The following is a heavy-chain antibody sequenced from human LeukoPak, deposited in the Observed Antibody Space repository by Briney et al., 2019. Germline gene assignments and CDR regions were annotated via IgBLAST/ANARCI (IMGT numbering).Heavy chain of an antibody. CDR1: GFTFSSYA. CDR3: AKRDDYGDYAGSSGIDY. D-gene: IGHD4-17*01. Sequence: GGSLRLSCAASGFTFSSYAMSWVRRAPGKGLEWVSATSGSGGSTYYADSVKGRFTISRDNSKNTLYLQMNSLRAEDTAVYYCAKRDDYGDYAGSSGIDYWGQGTLVTVSS. V-gene: IGHV3-23*01. CDR2: TSGSGGST. J-gene: IGHJ4*02.